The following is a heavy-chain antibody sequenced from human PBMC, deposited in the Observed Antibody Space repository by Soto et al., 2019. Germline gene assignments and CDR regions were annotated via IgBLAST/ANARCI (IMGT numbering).Heavy chain of an antibody. CDR3: AHPRGYGVFDAVDI. V-gene: IGHV3-23*01. CDR1: GFIFTTYA. D-gene: IGHD4-17*01. J-gene: IGHJ3*02. CDR2: ISSGGDST. Sequence: GALRLSCATSGFIFTTYAMNWVRQAPGKGLEWVAAISSGGDSTFYAESVRGRFTISRDNSFNTVYLQMRSLRPEDTAVYYCAHPRGYGVFDAVDIWGQGTMVTVSS.